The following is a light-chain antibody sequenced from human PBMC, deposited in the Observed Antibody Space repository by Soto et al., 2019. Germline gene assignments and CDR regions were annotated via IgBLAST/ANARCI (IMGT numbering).Light chain of an antibody. J-gene: IGLJ2*01. CDR3: QTWGTGIQV. Sequence: QSVLTQSPSASASLGASVKLTCTLSSGHSSYAIAWHQQQPEKGPRYLMKVNSDGSHNKGDGIPDRFSGSSSGAERYLTISSLQYEDEADYYCQTWGTGIQVFGGGTKVTVL. V-gene: IGLV4-69*01. CDR1: SGHSSYA. CDR2: VNSDGSH.